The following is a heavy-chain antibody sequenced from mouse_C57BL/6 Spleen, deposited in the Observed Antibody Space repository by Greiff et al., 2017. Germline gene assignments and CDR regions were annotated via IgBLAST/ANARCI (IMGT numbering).Heavy chain of an antibody. V-gene: IGHV3-6*01. D-gene: IGHD1-1*02. Sequence: ESGPGLVKPSQSLSLTCSVTGYSITSGYYWNWIRQFPGNKLEWMGYISYDGSNNYNPSLKNLISITRYTSKNQFVLKLNSVTTEDTATYCCARDGNYVDDWGQGTTLTVSS. CDR3: ARDGNYVDD. CDR2: ISYDGSN. CDR1: GYSITSGYY. J-gene: IGHJ2*01.